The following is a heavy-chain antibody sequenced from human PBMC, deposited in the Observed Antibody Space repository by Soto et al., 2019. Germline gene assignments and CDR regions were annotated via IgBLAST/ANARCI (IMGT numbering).Heavy chain of an antibody. CDR2: ISGYSRDT. J-gene: IGHJ6*02. D-gene: IGHD3-10*01. V-gene: IGHV1-18*01. CDR1: GYTFTSYG. Sequence: GASVKVSCKTSGYTFTSYGISWVRQAPGQGLEWMGWISGYSRDTRYAQNLQDRVTMTTDTSTSTAYMELRSLRSDDTAVYYSASTNYNPSLKSRVTISVDTSKNQFSLKLSSVTAADTAVYYCAMLGHVKGYDFWSGYSLGYYYGMDVWGQGTTVTVSS. CDR3: ASTNYNPSLKSRVTISVDTSKNQFSLKLSSVTAADTAVYYCAMLGHVKGYDFWSGYSLGYYYGMDV.